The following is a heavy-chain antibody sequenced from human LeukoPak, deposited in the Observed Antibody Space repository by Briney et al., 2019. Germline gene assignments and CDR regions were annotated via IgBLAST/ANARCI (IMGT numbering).Heavy chain of an antibody. CDR2: ISYDGSNK. J-gene: IGHJ4*02. CDR3: AKDREDRPYTKVAAAGTGFDY. V-gene: IGHV3-30*18. CDR1: GFTFSSYG. D-gene: IGHD6-13*01. Sequence: GGSLRLSCAASGFTFSSYGMHWVRQAPGKGLEWVAVISYDGSNKYYADSVKGRFTISRDNSKNTLYLQMNSLRAEDTAVYYCAKDREDRPYTKVAAAGTGFDYWGQGTLVTVSS.